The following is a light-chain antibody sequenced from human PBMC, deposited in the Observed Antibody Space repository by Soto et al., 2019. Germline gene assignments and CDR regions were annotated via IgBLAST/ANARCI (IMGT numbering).Light chain of an antibody. Sequence: DIVMTQSPLSLPVTPGEPASISCRSSQSLLHSNGYNYLDWYLQKPGQSPQLLIYLTSHRASGVPDRFSGSGSGTYFTLRISRVEAEDVGIYYCMQGRHTPLTFGGGTKVEIK. CDR1: QSLLHSNGYNY. V-gene: IGKV2-28*01. J-gene: IGKJ4*01. CDR2: LTS. CDR3: MQGRHTPLT.